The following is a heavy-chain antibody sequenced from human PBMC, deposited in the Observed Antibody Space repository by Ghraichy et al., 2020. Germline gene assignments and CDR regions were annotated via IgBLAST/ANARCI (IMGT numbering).Heavy chain of an antibody. Sequence: GGSLRLSCAASGFTFSNYAMSWVRQAPGKGLEWVSAISGSGVSTYYADSVKGRFSISGDNSKNTLNRQMNSLRAEDTALYFCGKSGDVAATAPGDWGQGTLVTVSS. D-gene: IGHD6-25*01. CDR1: GFTFSNYA. V-gene: IGHV3-23*01. J-gene: IGHJ4*02. CDR3: GKSGDVAATAPGD. CDR2: ISGSGVST.